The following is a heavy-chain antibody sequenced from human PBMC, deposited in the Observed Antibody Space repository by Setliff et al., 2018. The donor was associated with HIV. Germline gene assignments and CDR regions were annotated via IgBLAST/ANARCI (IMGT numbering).Heavy chain of an antibody. Sequence: ASVKVSCKASGYSFTGHYIHWVRQAPGQGLEWLGRIDPNSGGTKYAQKFQGRVTMTRDTSITTAYMELSRLRSDDTAVYYCARSGIAVADDAEYFQHWGQGTLVTVSS. CDR1: GYSFTGHY. J-gene: IGHJ1*01. V-gene: IGHV1-2*06. CDR3: ARSGIAVADDAEYFQH. D-gene: IGHD6-19*01. CDR2: IDPNSGGT.